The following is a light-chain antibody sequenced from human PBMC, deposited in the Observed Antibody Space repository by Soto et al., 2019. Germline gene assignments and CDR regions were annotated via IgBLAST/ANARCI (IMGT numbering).Light chain of an antibody. V-gene: IGKV3-20*01. CDR2: GAS. CDR3: QHYASTWWM. J-gene: IGKJ1*01. CDR1: QTVGSSY. Sequence: EVVLTQSPGTLSLSPGERATLSCRASQTVGSSYIAWYQQKPGQTPRLLIYGASSRATGVPDRFSGSGSGTDFTLTISRLEAEDFAVYYCQHYASTWWMFGQGTKLDIK.